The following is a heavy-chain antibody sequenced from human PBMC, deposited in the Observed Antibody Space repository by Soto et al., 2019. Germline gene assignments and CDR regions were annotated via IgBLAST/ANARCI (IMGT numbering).Heavy chain of an antibody. V-gene: IGHV3-23*01. Sequence: GSLRLSCAASGFRFSSYAMSWVRQAPGKGFEWVSTVTGSGGSTFYADSVKGRLSISRDNSKNTLYLQMNSLRAEDTAVYYCAICTGIQLWVFNYWGQGTPVTVSS. CDR2: VTGSGGST. D-gene: IGHD5-18*01. CDR1: GFRFSSYA. CDR3: AICTGIQLWVFNY. J-gene: IGHJ4*02.